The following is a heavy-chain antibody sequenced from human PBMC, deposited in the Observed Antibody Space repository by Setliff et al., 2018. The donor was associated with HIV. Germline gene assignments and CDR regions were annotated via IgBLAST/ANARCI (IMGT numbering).Heavy chain of an antibody. CDR2: ICSSSSPI. CDR1: GFSFSDYH. CDR3: ARLDFFDSSTYPPYDS. D-gene: IGHD3-22*01. J-gene: IGHJ4*02. Sequence: GESLKISCAASGFSFSDYHMNWVRQAPGKGLEWISFICSSSSPIYYADSVKGRFTISRDNAKNSLFLQMNSLRAEDTAMYYCARLDFFDSSTYPPYDSWGQGTLVTVSS. V-gene: IGHV3-48*04.